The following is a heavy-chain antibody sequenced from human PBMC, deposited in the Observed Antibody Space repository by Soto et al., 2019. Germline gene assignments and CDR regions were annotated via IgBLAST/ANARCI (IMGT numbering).Heavy chain of an antibody. J-gene: IGHJ6*03. V-gene: IGHV4-34*01. Sequence: SETLSLTCAVYGGSFSGYYWSWIRQPPGKGLEWIGEINHSGSTNYNPSLKSRVTISVDTSKNQFSLKLISVTAADTAVYYCARGQSVVVAATYYYYYYMDVWGKGTTVTVSS. CDR3: ARGQSVVVAATYYYYYYMDV. CDR2: INHSGST. D-gene: IGHD2-15*01. CDR1: GGSFSGYY.